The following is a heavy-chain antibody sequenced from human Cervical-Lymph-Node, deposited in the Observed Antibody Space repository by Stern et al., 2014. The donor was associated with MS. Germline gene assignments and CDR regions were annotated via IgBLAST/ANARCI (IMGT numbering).Heavy chain of an antibody. CDR3: AKGSGGSGYYPVALDY. D-gene: IGHD3-3*01. Sequence: VQLVQSGGGLVQPGRSLRLSCAASGFTFDDYAMHWVRQAPGKGLEWVSGITWNSVSLGYADSVKGRFTITRDNAKNSLYLQMNSLRGDDTALYYCAKGSGGSGYYPVALDYWGQGTLVTVSS. CDR2: ITWNSVSL. CDR1: GFTFDDYA. J-gene: IGHJ4*02. V-gene: IGHV3-9*01.